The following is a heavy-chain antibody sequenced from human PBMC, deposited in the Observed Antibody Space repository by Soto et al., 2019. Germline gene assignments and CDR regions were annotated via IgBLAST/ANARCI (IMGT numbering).Heavy chain of an antibody. CDR3: ARDKITGLFDY. Sequence: QVQLQQWGAGLLKPSETLSLTCADYGGSFSGYYWTWIRQPPGTGLEWIGEINHSGSTNYNPSLKSRVTISLDTSQNPFSLKLTPVTAADTAVYYCARDKITGLFDYWGQGNLVTVSS. CDR1: GGSFSGYY. J-gene: IGHJ4*02. D-gene: IGHD2-8*02. V-gene: IGHV4-34*01. CDR2: INHSGST.